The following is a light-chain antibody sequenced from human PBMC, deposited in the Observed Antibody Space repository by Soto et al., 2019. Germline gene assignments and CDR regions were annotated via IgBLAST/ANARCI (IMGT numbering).Light chain of an antibody. Sequence: DIPMTQSPSSLSASVGDRVTITCRTSQGITNFLAWYQQKPGKPPKLLIYAASTLQSGVPSRFSGSGSETDFTLTISGLQPEDVATYYCQKYNSAPLTFGGGTKVEI. CDR2: AAS. V-gene: IGKV1-27*01. J-gene: IGKJ4*01. CDR1: QGITNF. CDR3: QKYNSAPLT.